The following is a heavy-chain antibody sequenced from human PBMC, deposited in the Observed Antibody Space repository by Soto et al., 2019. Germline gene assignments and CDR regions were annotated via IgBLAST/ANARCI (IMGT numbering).Heavy chain of an antibody. V-gene: IGHV3-15*07. CDR1: GFTFSNAW. Sequence: GGSLRLSCAASGFTFSNAWMNWVRQAPGKGLEWVGRIKSKTDGGTTDYAAPVKGRFTISRDDSKNTLYLQMNSLKTEDTAVYYCTTAPYSSSRAYYYYYGMDVWGQGTTVTVSS. J-gene: IGHJ6*02. CDR2: IKSKTDGGTT. CDR3: TTAPYSSSRAYYYYYGMDV. D-gene: IGHD6-13*01.